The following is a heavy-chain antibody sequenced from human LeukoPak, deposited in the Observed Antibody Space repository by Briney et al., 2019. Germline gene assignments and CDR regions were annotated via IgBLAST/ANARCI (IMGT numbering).Heavy chain of an antibody. V-gene: IGHV4-4*07. J-gene: IGHJ4*02. CDR3: ARHWTYYDYVWGSYRPYYFDY. CDR2: IYNSGST. D-gene: IGHD3-16*02. Sequence: SETLSLTCTVSGGSISSYYWNWIRQPAGKGLEWIGRIYNSGSTNYNPSLKSRVTISVDTSKNQFSLKPSSVTAADTAVYYCARHWTYYDYVWGSYRPYYFDYWGQGTLVTVS. CDR1: GGSISSYY.